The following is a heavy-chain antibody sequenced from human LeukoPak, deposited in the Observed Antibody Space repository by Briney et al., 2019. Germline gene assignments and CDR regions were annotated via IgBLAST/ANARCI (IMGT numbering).Heavy chain of an antibody. CDR1: GLTFSSYA. CDR2: ISGSGGST. D-gene: IGHD3-9*01. J-gene: IGHJ5*02. CDR3: AKETKGYDILTGYSSRWFDP. V-gene: IGHV3-23*01. Sequence: GGSLRLSCAASGLTFSSYAMSWVRQAPGKGLEWVSAISGSGGSTYYADSVKGRFTISRDNSKNTLYLQMNSLRAEDTAVYYCAKETKGYDILTGYSSRWFDPWGQGTLVTVSS.